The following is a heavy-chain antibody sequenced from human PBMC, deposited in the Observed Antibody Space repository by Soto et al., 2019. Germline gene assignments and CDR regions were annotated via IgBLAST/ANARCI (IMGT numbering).Heavy chain of an antibody. Sequence: ASVKVSCKASGYTFTSYGISWVRQAPGQGLEWMGWISAYNGNTNYAQKLQGRVTMTTDTSTSTAYMELRSLRSDDTAVYYCARDGIVLMVYVDAFDIWGEGTMVTVSS. V-gene: IGHV1-18*04. CDR2: ISAYNGNT. J-gene: IGHJ3*02. CDR3: ARDGIVLMVYVDAFDI. CDR1: GYTFTSYG. D-gene: IGHD2-8*01.